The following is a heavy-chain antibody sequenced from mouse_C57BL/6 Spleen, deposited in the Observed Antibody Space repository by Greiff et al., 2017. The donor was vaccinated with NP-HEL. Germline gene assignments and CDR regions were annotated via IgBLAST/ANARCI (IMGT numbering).Heavy chain of an antibody. CDR3: AIGETPDY. J-gene: IGHJ2*01. V-gene: IGHV1-82*01. Sequence: QVQLQQSGPELVKPGASVKISCKASGYAFRSSWMNWVKQRPGKGLEWIGRIYPGDGDTNYNGKFKGKATLTADKSSSTAYMQLSSLTSEDSAVYFCAIGETPDYWGQGTTLTVSS. D-gene: IGHD3-3*01. CDR2: IYPGDGDT. CDR1: GYAFRSSW.